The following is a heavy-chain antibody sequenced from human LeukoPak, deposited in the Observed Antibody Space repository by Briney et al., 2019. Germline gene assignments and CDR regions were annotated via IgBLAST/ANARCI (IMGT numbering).Heavy chain of an antibody. Sequence: ASVKVSCKASGYTFTSYGISWVRQAPGQGLEWMGWISAYNGNTNYAQKLQGRVTMTTDTSTSTAYMELRSLRSDDTAVYYCARDXREYYYDSSGLGGYYWGQGTLVTVSS. D-gene: IGHD3-22*01. CDR1: GYTFTSYG. CDR3: ARDXREYYYDSSGLGGYY. CDR2: ISAYNGNT. V-gene: IGHV1-18*01. J-gene: IGHJ4*02.